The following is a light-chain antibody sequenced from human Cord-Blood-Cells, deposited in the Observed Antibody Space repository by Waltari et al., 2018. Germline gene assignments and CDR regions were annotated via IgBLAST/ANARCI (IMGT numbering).Light chain of an antibody. CDR1: SSNLGSNT. V-gene: IGLV1-44*01. CDR2: SNN. J-gene: IGLJ3*02. Sequence: QSVLTQPPSASGTPGQRVTISCSGSSSNLGSNTVNWYQHHPGTAPKLLIYSNNQRPSGVPDRFSGSKSGTSASLAISGLQSEDEADYYCAAWDDSLNGPVFGGGTKLTVL. CDR3: AAWDDSLNGPV.